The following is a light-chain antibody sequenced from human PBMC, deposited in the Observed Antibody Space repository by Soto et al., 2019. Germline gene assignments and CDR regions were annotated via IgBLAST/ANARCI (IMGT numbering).Light chain of an antibody. Sequence: ERVVTQSPATLYVSPGETATLSCRASQSVYNNLAWYQQKPGQAPRLLIYDASNRATGIPARFSGSGSGTDFTLTISSLQPDDFATYYCQQYESYSPLTFGEGTK. CDR2: DAS. J-gene: IGKJ4*01. CDR1: QSVYNN. V-gene: IGKV3D-15*01. CDR3: QQYESYSPLT.